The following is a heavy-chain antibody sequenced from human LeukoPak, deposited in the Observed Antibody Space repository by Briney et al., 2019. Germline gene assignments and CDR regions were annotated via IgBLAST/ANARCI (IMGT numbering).Heavy chain of an antibody. V-gene: IGHV3-53*01. CDR2: IYSGGAA. CDR3: AKDIQLST. Sequence: PGGPLRLSCAASGFSVSTNYMTWVREAPGKGLEWVSVIYSGGAAYYADSVKGRFTISRDNSENTLSLQMNSLRVEDTARYYCAKDIQLSTWGLGTMVTVSS. CDR1: GFSVSTNY. J-gene: IGHJ3*01. D-gene: IGHD3-16*02.